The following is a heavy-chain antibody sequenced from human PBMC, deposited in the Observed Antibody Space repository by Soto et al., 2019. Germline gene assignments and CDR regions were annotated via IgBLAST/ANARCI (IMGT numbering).Heavy chain of an antibody. J-gene: IGHJ4*02. Sequence: PGGSLRLSCVASEFTFNSHGLHWVRQAPGKGLEWMAVISYDGSHKSYADSVEGRFTISRDNSKNTLYLQMNSLRPEDTAIYYCAKDRGYSSDYYYAYFDYWGQGTLVTVSS. V-gene: IGHV3-30*18. CDR2: ISYDGSHK. CDR3: AKDRGYSSDYYYAYFDY. CDR1: EFTFNSHG. D-gene: IGHD3-22*01.